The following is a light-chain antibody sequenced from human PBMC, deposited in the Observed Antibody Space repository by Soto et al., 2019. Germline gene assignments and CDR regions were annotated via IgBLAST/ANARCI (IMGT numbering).Light chain of an antibody. CDR1: SSDVGSYNF. J-gene: IGLJ2*01. CDR2: EGT. Sequence: QSALTQPASVSGSPGQSITISCTGTSSDVGSYNFVSWYQQHPGKAPKFIIYEGTKRPSGVSIRFSGSKSGNTASLTISGLQAEDEADYYCCSYAGADTFVIFGGGTKLTVL. V-gene: IGLV2-23*03. CDR3: CSYAGADTFVI.